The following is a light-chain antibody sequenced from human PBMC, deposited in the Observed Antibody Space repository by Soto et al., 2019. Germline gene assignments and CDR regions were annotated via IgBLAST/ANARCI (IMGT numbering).Light chain of an antibody. V-gene: IGLV2-11*01. CDR3: CSNAGSYSYV. CDR2: DVS. CDR1: NSEVGNYNY. J-gene: IGLJ1*01. Sequence: QSVLTQPRSVSGSPGQSVTISCTGTNSEVGNYNYVSWYQQHPGKAPKLIIFDVSKRPSGVPDRFSASKSGNTASLTISGLQAEDEADYYCCSNAGSYSYVFGSGTKVTVL.